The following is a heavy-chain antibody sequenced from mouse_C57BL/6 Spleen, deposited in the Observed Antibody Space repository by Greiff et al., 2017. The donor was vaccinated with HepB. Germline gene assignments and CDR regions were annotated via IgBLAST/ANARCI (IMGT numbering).Heavy chain of an antibody. J-gene: IGHJ1*03. Sequence: VQLQQSGPGLVKPSQSLSLTCSVTGYSITSGYYWNWIRQFPGNKLEWMGYISYDGSNNYNPSLKNRISITRDTSKNQFFLKLNSVTTEDTATYYCARKAPYGTLDVWGTGTTVTVSS. CDR2: ISYDGSN. V-gene: IGHV3-6*01. CDR1: GYSITSGYY. D-gene: IGHD2-1*01. CDR3: ARKAPYGTLDV.